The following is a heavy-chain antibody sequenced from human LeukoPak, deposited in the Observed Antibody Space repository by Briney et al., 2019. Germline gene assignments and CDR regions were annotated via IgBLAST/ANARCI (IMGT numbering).Heavy chain of an antibody. D-gene: IGHD6-6*01. CDR1: GYTFTSYD. J-gene: IGHJ4*02. CDR3: AREVLDEYSSSSDPDY. Sequence: ASVKVSCKASGYTFTSYDINWVRQATGQGLEWMGRIIPIFGTANYAQKFQGRVTITTDESTSTAYMELSSLRSEDTAVYYCAREVLDEYSSSSDPDYWGQGTLVTVSS. CDR2: IIPIFGTA. V-gene: IGHV1-69*05.